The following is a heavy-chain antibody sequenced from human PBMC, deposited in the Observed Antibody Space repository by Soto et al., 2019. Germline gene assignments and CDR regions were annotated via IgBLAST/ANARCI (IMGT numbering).Heavy chain of an antibody. J-gene: IGHJ3*02. CDR2: IYPGDSDT. V-gene: IGHV5-51*01. D-gene: IGHD2-21*02. CDR3: ARQAYCGGDCYSDHAFDI. CDR1: GYSFTSYW. Sequence: GESLKISCKGSGYSFTSYWIGWVRQMPGKGLEWMGIIYPGDSDTRYSPSFQGQVTISADKSISTAYLQWSSLKASDTAMYYCARQAYCGGDCYSDHAFDIWGQGTMVTVSS.